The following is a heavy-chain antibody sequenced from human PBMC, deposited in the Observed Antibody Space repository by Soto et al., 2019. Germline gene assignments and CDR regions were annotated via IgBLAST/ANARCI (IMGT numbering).Heavy chain of an antibody. J-gene: IGHJ6*02. CDR2: IYYSGIT. V-gene: IGHV4-59*01. Sequence: SETLSLTCTVSGGSISSYYWSWIRQPPGKGLEWIGYIYYSGITNYNPSLKSRVTISEDTSKNQFSLKLSSVTAADTAVYYCARYKSNYYYGMDVWGQGTTVT. CDR3: ARYKSNYYYGMDV. D-gene: IGHD1-20*01. CDR1: GGSISSYY.